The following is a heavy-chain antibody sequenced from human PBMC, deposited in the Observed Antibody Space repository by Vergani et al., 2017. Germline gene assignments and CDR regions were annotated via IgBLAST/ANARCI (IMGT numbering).Heavy chain of an antibody. J-gene: IGHJ4*02. CDR1: GFSFSGNW. CDR3: ARGPYSSSWYKSPLDY. Sequence: EVQLVESGGGLIHPGGSLRLSCEGSGFSFSGNWMHWVRRSPEKGLVWVSRINSDGSSTSYADSVKGRFTISRDNAKNTLYLQMNSLRAEDTAVYYCARGPYSSSWYKSPLDYWGQGTLVTVSS. V-gene: IGHV3-74*01. D-gene: IGHD6-13*01. CDR2: INSDGSST.